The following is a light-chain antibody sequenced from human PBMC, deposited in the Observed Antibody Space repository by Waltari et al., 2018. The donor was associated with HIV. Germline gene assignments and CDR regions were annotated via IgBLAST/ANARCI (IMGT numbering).Light chain of an antibody. CDR1: SSNIGTSKY. V-gene: IGLV2-14*01. CDR2: EVT. J-gene: IGLJ3*02. CDR3: NSFTNSGTLE. Sequence: QSALTQPASVSGSPGQSLTISCTGASSNIGTSKYVSWSLQRPGKAPQIIIYEVTNRPSGVSDRFSASKSGNTASLTSSRLQPEDEAVYFCNSFTNSGTLEFGGGTKLTVL.